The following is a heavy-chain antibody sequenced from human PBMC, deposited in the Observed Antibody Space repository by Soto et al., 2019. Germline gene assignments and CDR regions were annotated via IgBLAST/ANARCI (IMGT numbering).Heavy chain of an antibody. Sequence: EVQLLESGGGLVQPGGSLRLSCAASGFTFSSYAMSWVRQAPGKGLEWVSAISGSGGSTYYADSVKGRFTISRDNSKNTLELQMNSLRAEETAVYYCAKDAGIVVVPAAISFDYWGQGTLVTVSS. D-gene: IGHD2-2*01. CDR1: GFTFSSYA. J-gene: IGHJ4*02. V-gene: IGHV3-23*01. CDR3: AKDAGIVVVPAAISFDY. CDR2: ISGSGGST.